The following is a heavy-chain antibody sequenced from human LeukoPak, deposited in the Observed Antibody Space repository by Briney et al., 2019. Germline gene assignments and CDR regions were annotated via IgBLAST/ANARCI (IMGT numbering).Heavy chain of an antibody. CDR2: IKSKTDGGTT. CDR1: GFTFTSYS. CDR3: TTDIVVVTSHGY. V-gene: IGHV3-15*01. D-gene: IGHD3-22*01. J-gene: IGHJ4*02. Sequence: PGGSLRLSCAASGFTFTSYSMNWVRQAPGKGLEWVGRIKSKTDGGTTDYAAPVKGRFTISRDDSKNTLYLQMNSLKTEDTAVYYCTTDIVVVTSHGYWGQGTLVTVSS.